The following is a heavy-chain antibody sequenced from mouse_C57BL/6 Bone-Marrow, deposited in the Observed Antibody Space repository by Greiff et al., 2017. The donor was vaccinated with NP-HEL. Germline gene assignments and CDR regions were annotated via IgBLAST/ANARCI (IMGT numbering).Heavy chain of an antibody. V-gene: IGHV7-1*01. J-gene: IGHJ2*01. CDR1: GFTFSDFY. Sequence: EVQRVESGGGLVQSGRSLRLSCATSGFTFSDFYMEWVRQAPGKGLEWIAASRNKANDYTTEYSASVKGRFIVSRDTSQSILYLQMNALRAEDTAIYYCARDASKGGFDYWGQGTTLTVSS. CDR2: SRNKANDYTT. CDR3: ARDASKGGFDY.